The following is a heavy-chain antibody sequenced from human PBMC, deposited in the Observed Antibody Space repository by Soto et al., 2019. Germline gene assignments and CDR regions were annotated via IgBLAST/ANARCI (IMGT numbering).Heavy chain of an antibody. CDR1: GFTFSSYA. CDR2: ISGSGGST. CDR3: APTPIRFGGVIVPYYYYGMDV. V-gene: IGHV3-23*01. D-gene: IGHD3-16*02. J-gene: IGHJ6*02. Sequence: EVQLLESGGGLVQPGGSLRLSCAASGFTFSSYAMSWVRQAPGKGLEWVSAISGSGGSTYYADSVKGRFTISRDNSKNTLYLQRNSLRAEDTAVYYCAPTPIRFGGVIVPYYYYGMDVWGQGTTVTVSS.